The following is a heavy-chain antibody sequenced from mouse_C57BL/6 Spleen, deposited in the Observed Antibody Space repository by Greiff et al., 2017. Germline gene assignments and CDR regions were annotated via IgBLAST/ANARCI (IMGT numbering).Heavy chain of an antibody. CDR2: ICPRDGST. V-gene: IGHV1-78*01. Sequence: VQLQQSDAELVKPGASVKISCKVSGYTFTDHTIHWMKQRPEQGLEWIGYICPRDGSTKYHEKFKGKATLTADKSSSTAYMQLNSLTSEDSAVYFCARGDYYGSSPKAMDYWGQGTSVTVSS. CDR3: ARGDYYGSSPKAMDY. J-gene: IGHJ4*01. CDR1: GYTFTDHT. D-gene: IGHD1-1*01.